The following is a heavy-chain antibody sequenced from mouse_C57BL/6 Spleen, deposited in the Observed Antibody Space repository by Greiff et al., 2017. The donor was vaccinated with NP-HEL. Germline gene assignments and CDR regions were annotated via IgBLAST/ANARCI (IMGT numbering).Heavy chain of an antibody. Sequence: VQLQQSGPELVKPGASVKISCKASGYTFTDYYMNWVKQSHGKSLEWIGDINPNNGGTSYNQKFKGKATLTVDKSSSTAYMELRSLTSEDSAVYYCARRRYYSNYGYFDVWGTGTTVTVSS. CDR3: ARRRYYSNYGYFDV. CDR2: INPNNGGT. D-gene: IGHD2-5*01. J-gene: IGHJ1*03. V-gene: IGHV1-26*01. CDR1: GYTFTDYY.